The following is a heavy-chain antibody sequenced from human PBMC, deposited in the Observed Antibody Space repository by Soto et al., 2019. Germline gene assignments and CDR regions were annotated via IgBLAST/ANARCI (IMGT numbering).Heavy chain of an antibody. CDR1: GLRLNRNA. Sequence: QSGVSLRLAFSSSGLRLNRNAMSWFRQSPGKGLEWVSVMSGSGGSTYYADSVTGRFTISRDNSKNTLYLQMNSLRAEDTAVYYCAKGYREYSSSWFDYWRQGNLVNVSA. J-gene: IGHJ4*02. V-gene: IGHV3-23*01. D-gene: IGHD6-13*01. CDR3: AKGYREYSSSWFDY. CDR2: MSGSGGST.